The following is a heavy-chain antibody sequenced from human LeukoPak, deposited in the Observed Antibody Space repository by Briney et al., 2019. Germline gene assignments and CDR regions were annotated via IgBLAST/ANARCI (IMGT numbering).Heavy chain of an antibody. CDR1: GYTFTSYY. D-gene: IGHD6-13*01. CDR2: INPNSGGT. CDR3: ARPKTQHLSSLNY. V-gene: IGHV1-2*02. J-gene: IGHJ4*02. Sequence: GASVKVSCKASGYTFTSYYMRWGRQAPGQGLEWMGWINPNSGGTSYAQKFQGRVTMTRDTSMRTAYMELNRLRSDDTAVYYCARPKTQHLSSLNYWGQGTLVIISS.